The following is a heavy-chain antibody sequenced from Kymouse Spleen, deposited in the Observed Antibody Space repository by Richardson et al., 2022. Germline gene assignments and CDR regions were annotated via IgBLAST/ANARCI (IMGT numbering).Heavy chain of an antibody. CDR1: GGSFSGYY. V-gene: IGHV4-34*01. CDR2: INHSGST. J-gene: IGHJ4*02. Sequence: QVQLQQWGAGLLKPSETLSLTCAVYGGSFSGYYWSWIRQPPGKGLEWIGEINHSGSTNYNPSLKSRVTISVDTSKNQFSLKLSSVTAADTAVYYCARLRLELPFDYWGQGTLVTVSS. D-gene: IGHD1-7*01. CDR3: ARLRLELPFDY.